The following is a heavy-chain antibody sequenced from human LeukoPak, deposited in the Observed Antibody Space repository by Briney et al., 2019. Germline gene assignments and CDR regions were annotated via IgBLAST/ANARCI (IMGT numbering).Heavy chain of an antibody. Sequence: SETLSLTCTVSGGSISSSSYYWGWIRQPPGKGLEWIGSIYYSGSTYYNPSLKSRVTISVDTSKNQFSLKLSSVTAADTAVYYCAREDFGYSYAPGPADYWGQGTLVTVSS. V-gene: IGHV4-39*07. CDR3: AREDFGYSYAPGPADY. CDR2: IYYSGST. CDR1: GGSISSSSYY. J-gene: IGHJ4*02. D-gene: IGHD5-18*01.